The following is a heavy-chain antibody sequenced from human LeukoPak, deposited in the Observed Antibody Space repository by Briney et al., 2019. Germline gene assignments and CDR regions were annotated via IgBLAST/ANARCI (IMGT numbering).Heavy chain of an antibody. CDR3: GGSGYTSFDY. V-gene: IGHV3-48*01. CDR1: GFTFSSYS. J-gene: IGHJ4*02. Sequence: GGSLRLSCAASGFTFSSYSMNWVRQAPGNGLEWVSYISSSSSTIYYADSVKGRFTISGDNAKNSLYLQMNSLRAEDTAVYYCGGSGYTSFDYWGQGTLVTVSS. D-gene: IGHD3-3*01. CDR2: ISSSSSTI.